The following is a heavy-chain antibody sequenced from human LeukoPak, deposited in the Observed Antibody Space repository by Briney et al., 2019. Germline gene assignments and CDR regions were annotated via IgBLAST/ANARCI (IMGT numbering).Heavy chain of an antibody. CDR1: GFTLNNYD. V-gene: IGHV3-13*04. CDR2: IGKNGAT. CDR3: ARVGHISAFDV. J-gene: IGHJ3*01. Sequence: PGGSLRLSCAASGFTLNNYDIHWVRQPTEKSLEWVSGIGKNGATYYADSVKGRFTISRAGAENYFYLQMSSLRVGDTAVYYCARVGHISAFDVWGHGTTVTVSS.